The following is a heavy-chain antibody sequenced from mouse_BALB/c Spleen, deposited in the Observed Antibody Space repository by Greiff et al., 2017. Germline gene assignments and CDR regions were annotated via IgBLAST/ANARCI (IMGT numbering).Heavy chain of an antibody. J-gene: IGHJ4*01. CDR2: ISSGGSYT. V-gene: IGHV5-6-4*01. CDR3: TRGGEYGYDGSAMDY. CDR1: GFTFSSYT. D-gene: IGHD2-2*01. Sequence: DVHLVESGGGLVKPGGSLKLSCAASGFTFSSYTMSWVRQTPEKRLEWVATISSGGSYTYYPDSVKGRFTISRDNAKNTLYLQMSSLKSEDTAMYYCTRGGEYGYDGSAMDYWGQGTSVTVSP.